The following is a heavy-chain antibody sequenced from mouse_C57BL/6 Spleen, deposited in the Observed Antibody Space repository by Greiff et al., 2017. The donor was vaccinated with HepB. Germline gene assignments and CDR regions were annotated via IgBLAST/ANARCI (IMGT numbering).Heavy chain of an antibody. CDR3: ARPFITTVVPWYFDV. Sequence: QVQLQQSGAELARPGASVKLSCKASGYTFTSYGISWVKQRTGQGLEWIGEIYPRSGNTYYNEKFKGKATLTADKSSSTAYMELRSLTSEDSAVYFCARPFITTVVPWYFDVWGTGTTVAVSS. D-gene: IGHD1-1*01. J-gene: IGHJ1*03. V-gene: IGHV1-81*01. CDR1: GYTFTSYG. CDR2: IYPRSGNT.